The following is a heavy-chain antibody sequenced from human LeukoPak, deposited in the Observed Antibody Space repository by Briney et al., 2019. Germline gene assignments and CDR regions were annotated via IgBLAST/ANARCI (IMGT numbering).Heavy chain of an antibody. J-gene: IGHJ3*02. CDR1: GYTLTELS. V-gene: IGHV1-24*01. D-gene: IGHD1-26*01. CDR3: ATGAAYSGSYQKQGAFDI. Sequence: ASVKVSCKVSGYTLTELSMHWVRQAPGKGLEWMGGFDPEDGGTIYAQKFQGRVTMTEDTSTDTAYMELSSLRSEDTAAYYCATGAAYSGSYQKQGAFDIWGQGTMVTVSS. CDR2: FDPEDGGT.